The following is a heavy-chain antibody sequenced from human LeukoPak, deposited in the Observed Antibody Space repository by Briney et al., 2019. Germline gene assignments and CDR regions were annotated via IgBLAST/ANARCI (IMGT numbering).Heavy chain of an antibody. J-gene: IGHJ6*03. CDR3: ARVGLRGYSYGYYMDV. CDR1: GFTFSSYS. Sequence: GGSLRLSCAASGFTFSSYSMNRVRQAPGKGLEWVSSISSSSSYIYYADSVKGRFTISRDNAKNSLYLQMNSLRAEDTAVYYCARVGLRGYSYGYYMDVWGKGTTVTVSS. V-gene: IGHV3-21*01. CDR2: ISSSSSYI. D-gene: IGHD5-18*01.